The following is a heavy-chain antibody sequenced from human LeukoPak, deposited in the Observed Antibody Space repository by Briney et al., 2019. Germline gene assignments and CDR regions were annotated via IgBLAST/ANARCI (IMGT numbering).Heavy chain of an antibody. J-gene: IGHJ4*02. Sequence: GGSLRLSCAASGFTVSNNYMSWVRQAPGKGLEWVSVFYSGGNTYYADSVKGRFTISRDNSKNTLYLQVNSLRAEDTAVYYCARGVKYYYDSSGYLDYWGQGTLVTVSS. V-gene: IGHV3-53*01. CDR1: GFTVSNNY. CDR3: ARGVKYYYDSSGYLDY. D-gene: IGHD3-22*01. CDR2: FYSGGNT.